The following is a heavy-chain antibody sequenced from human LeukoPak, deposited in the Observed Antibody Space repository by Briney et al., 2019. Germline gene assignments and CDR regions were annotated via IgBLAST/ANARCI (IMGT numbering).Heavy chain of an antibody. CDR1: GGSFSGYY. V-gene: IGHV4-34*01. J-gene: IGHJ3*02. CDR2: INHSGST. D-gene: IGHD3-3*01. CDR3: ARTNFGAFDI. Sequence: SETLSLTCAVYGGSFSGYYWSWMREPPGKGLEWIGEINHSGSTNYNPSLKSRVTISVDTSKNQFSLKLSSVTAADTAVYYCARTNFGAFDIWGQGTMVTVSS.